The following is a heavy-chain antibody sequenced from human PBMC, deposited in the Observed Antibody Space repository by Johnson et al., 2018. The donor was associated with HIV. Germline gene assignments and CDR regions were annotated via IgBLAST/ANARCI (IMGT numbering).Heavy chain of an antibody. Sequence: VQLVESGGGLVQPGGCLRLSCTASGFTFSSYTMHWVRQAPAKGLEWVAVISYDGNNKYYADSVQCRFTISRDSSKNTLYLQMNSLRAEDTAIYYCAKSSDEYSSSSDAFDIWGQGTMVTVSS. D-gene: IGHD6-6*01. V-gene: IGHV3-30-3*02. J-gene: IGHJ3*02. CDR3: AKSSDEYSSSSDAFDI. CDR1: GFTFSSYT. CDR2: ISYDGNNK.